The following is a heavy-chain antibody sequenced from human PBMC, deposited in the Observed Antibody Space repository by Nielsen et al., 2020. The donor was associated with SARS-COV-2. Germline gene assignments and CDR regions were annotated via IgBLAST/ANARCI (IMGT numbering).Heavy chain of an antibody. J-gene: IGHJ4*02. D-gene: IGHD1-26*01. CDR3: PIGRILGAPDY. Sequence: GESLKISCAASGFTFSSYGMDWVRQAPGKGLEWVAVIWYDGSNEYYADSVKGRFTISRDNSKNTLYLQMNSLRAEDTAVYYCPIGRILGAPDYWGQGTLVTVSS. CDR2: IWYDGSNE. V-gene: IGHV3-33*01. CDR1: GFTFSSYG.